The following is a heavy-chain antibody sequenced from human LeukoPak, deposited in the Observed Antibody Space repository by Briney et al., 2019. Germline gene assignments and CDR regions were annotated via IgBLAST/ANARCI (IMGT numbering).Heavy chain of an antibody. J-gene: IGHJ6*03. CDR2: INSDGSIT. CDR3: AKDSSPYYYYMDV. CDR1: GFTFSNYW. Sequence: GGSLRLSCAASGFTFSNYWMHWVRQAPGKGLVWVSRINSDGSITSYADSVKGRFTISRDNAKNSLYLQMNSLRAEDMALYYCAKDSSPYYYYMDVWGKGTTVTVSS. D-gene: IGHD6-13*01. V-gene: IGHV3-74*01.